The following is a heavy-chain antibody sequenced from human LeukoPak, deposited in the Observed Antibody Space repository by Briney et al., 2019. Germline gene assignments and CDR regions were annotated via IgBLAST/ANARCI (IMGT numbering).Heavy chain of an antibody. V-gene: IGHV4-31*03. CDR3: ARDDVAAANCDY. D-gene: IGHD6-13*01. CDR1: GGSISSGGYY. Sequence: SETLSLTCTVSGGSISSGGYYWSWIPQHPGQGLEWVGYIYYSGSTYYNPSLKSRVTISVDTSKNQFSLKLSSVTAADTAVYYCARDDVAAANCDYWGQGTLVTVSS. J-gene: IGHJ4*02. CDR2: IYYSGST.